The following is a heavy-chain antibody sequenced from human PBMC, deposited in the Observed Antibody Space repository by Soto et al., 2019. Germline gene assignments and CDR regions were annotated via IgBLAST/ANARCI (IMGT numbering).Heavy chain of an antibody. CDR3: AREGQAPYYYYGMGV. V-gene: IGHV1-18*01. J-gene: IGHJ6*02. CDR1: GYTFTNYG. Sequence: QVQLVQSGAEVKKPGASVTVSCKASGYTFTNYGFSWVRQAPGQGLEWMGWISGYNGNTKYAEKFQNRVTMTTDTSTNTAHMELRSLRSDDTAVYYCAREGQAPYYYYGMGVWGQGTAVTVSS. CDR2: ISGYNGNT.